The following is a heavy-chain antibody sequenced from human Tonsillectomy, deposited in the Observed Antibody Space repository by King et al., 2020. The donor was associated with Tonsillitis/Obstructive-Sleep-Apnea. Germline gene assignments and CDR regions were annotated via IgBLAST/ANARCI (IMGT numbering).Heavy chain of an antibody. V-gene: IGHV3-48*03. J-gene: IGHJ4*02. CDR1: GFTFSSYE. CDR3: ARDYYDFWSGPDHFDY. D-gene: IGHD3-3*01. CDR2: ISSSGSTI. Sequence: EVQLVESGGGLVQPGGSLRLSCAASGFTFSSYEMNWVRQAPGKGLEWVSYISSSGSTIYYADSVKGRFTISRDNAKNSLYLQMNSLRAEDTAVYYCARDYYDFWSGPDHFDYWGQGTLVTVSS.